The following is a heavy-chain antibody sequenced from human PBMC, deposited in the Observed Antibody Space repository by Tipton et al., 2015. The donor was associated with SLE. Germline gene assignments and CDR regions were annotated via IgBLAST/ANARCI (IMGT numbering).Heavy chain of an antibody. CDR3: AKSRMLVDGDYYGMDV. CDR2: IKQDGSEK. Sequence: SLRLSCAASGFTFSSYWMSWVRQAPGKGLEWVANIKQDGSEKYYVDSVKGRFTISRDNSKNSLYLQMNSLRTEDTALYYCAKSRMLVDGDYYGMDVWGQGTTVTVSS. J-gene: IGHJ6*02. D-gene: IGHD2-8*01. CDR1: GFTFSSYW. V-gene: IGHV3-7*03.